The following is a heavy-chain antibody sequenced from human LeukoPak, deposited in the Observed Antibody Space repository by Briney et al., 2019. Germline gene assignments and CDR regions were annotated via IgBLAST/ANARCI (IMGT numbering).Heavy chain of an antibody. Sequence: GRSLRLSCAASGFTFDDYAMHWVRQAPGKGLEWVSGISWNSGSIGYADSVKGRFTISRDNAKNSLYLQMNSLRAEDTAFYYCAKGSCSSTSCPHDYWGQGTLVTVSS. CDR1: GFTFDDYA. CDR2: ISWNSGSI. D-gene: IGHD2-2*01. V-gene: IGHV3-9*01. CDR3: AKGSCSSTSCPHDY. J-gene: IGHJ4*02.